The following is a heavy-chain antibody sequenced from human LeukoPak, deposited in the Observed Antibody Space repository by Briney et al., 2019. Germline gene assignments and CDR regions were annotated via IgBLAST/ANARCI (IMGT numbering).Heavy chain of an antibody. Sequence: SETLSLTCTVSGGSISSYYWSWIRQPPGKGLEWIGHIYTSGSTNYNPSLKSRVTISVDTSKDQFSLKLSSVTAADTAVYYCARHGYSSSSGRTPYYYYYMDAWGKGTTVTVSS. J-gene: IGHJ6*03. V-gene: IGHV4-4*09. CDR1: GGSISSYY. D-gene: IGHD6-6*01. CDR3: ARHGYSSSSGRTPYYYYYMDA. CDR2: IYTSGST.